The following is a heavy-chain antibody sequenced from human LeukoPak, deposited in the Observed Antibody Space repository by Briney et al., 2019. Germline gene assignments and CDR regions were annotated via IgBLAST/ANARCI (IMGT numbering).Heavy chain of an antibody. V-gene: IGHV4-34*01. Sequence: SETLSLTCAVFGGSFSGYYWSWIRQPPGKGLEWIGEINHSGSTNYNPSLKSRVTISVDTSKNQFSLKLSSVTAADTAVYYCARDDYGDYSFDYWGQGTLVTVSS. D-gene: IGHD4-17*01. J-gene: IGHJ4*02. CDR3: ARDDYGDYSFDY. CDR2: INHSGST. CDR1: GGSFSGYY.